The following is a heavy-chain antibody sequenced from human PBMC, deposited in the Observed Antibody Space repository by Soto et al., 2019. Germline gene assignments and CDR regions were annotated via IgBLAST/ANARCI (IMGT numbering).Heavy chain of an antibody. CDR1: GGSISSGGYY. J-gene: IGHJ4*02. V-gene: IGHV4-31*03. D-gene: IGHD2-15*01. CDR2: IYYSGST. Sequence: PSETLSLTCTVSGGSISSGGYYWSWIRQHPGKGLEWIGYIYYSGSTYYNPSLKSRVTISVDTSKNQFSLKLSSVTAADTAVYYCARGGFGHCSGGSCYSGSLDYWGQGTLVTVSS. CDR3: ARGGFGHCSGGSCYSGSLDY.